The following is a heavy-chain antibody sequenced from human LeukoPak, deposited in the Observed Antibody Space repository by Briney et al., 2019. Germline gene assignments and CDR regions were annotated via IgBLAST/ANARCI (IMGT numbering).Heavy chain of an antibody. Sequence: GGSLRLSWAAAGFTFSNYWMRWVSHAPGKGLVWVSRINSDGSSRNYADSVKGRFTISRDNAKNTLYLQMNSLRAENTAVYYCASASSHRIPAGGDYWGQGTLVTVSS. V-gene: IGHV3-74*01. CDR3: ASASSHRIPAGGDY. CDR1: GFTFSNYW. CDR2: INSDGSSR. D-gene: IGHD6-13*01. J-gene: IGHJ4*02.